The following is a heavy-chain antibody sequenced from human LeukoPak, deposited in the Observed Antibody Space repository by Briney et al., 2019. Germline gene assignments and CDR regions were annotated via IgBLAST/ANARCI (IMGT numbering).Heavy chain of an antibody. Sequence: ASVKVSCKASGYTFTSYGISWVRQAPGQGLEWMGWINTNTGNPTYAQGFTGRFVFSLDTSVSTAYLQISSLKAEDTAVYYCARDYMFLYYYDSSGYYRPRWFDPWGQGTLVTVSS. D-gene: IGHD3-22*01. V-gene: IGHV7-4-1*02. CDR1: GYTFTSYG. CDR3: ARDYMFLYYYDSSGYYRPRWFDP. CDR2: INTNTGNP. J-gene: IGHJ5*02.